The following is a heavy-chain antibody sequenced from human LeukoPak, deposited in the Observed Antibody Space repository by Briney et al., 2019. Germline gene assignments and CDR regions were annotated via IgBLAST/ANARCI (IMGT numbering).Heavy chain of an antibody. D-gene: IGHD5-18*01. CDR1: GFTFSSYA. V-gene: IGHV3-30*04. CDR3: ARDGYSYALDY. J-gene: IGHJ4*02. Sequence: PGGSLRFSCAASGFTFSSYAMHWVRLAPGKGLEWVAVISYDGSNKYYADSVKGRFTISRDNSKNTLYLQMNSLRAEDTAVYYCARDGYSYALDYWGQGTLVTVSS. CDR2: ISYDGSNK.